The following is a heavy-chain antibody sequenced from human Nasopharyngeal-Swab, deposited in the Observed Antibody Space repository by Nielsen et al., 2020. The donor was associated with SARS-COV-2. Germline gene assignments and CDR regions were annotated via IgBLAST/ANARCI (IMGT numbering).Heavy chain of an antibody. V-gene: IGHV4-59*12. CDR3: ARDVGGYANFDY. Sequence: SDTLSLTRTVSGGSMRSYYWNWIRQPPGKGLEWIGNIYFNGGTYYNPSLKSRVTMSVDTSKNQFSLKLSSVTAADTAVYYCARDVGGYANFDYWGQGTLVTVSS. D-gene: IGHD5-12*01. J-gene: IGHJ4*02. CDR2: IYFNGGT. CDR1: GGSMRSYY.